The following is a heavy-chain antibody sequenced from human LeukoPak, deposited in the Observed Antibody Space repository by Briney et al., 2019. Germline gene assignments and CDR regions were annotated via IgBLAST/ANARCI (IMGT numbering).Heavy chain of an antibody. CDR2: IKQDGSEK. J-gene: IGHJ5*02. D-gene: IGHD1-26*01. V-gene: IGHV3-7*01. CDR3: ARVGSGSYFWFDP. Sequence: GGSLRLSRAASGFTFSSYWMSWVRQAPGKGLEWVANIKQDGSEKYYVDSVKGRFTISRDNAKNSLYLQMNSLRAEDTAVYYCARVGSGSYFWFDPWGQGTLVTVSS. CDR1: GFTFSSYW.